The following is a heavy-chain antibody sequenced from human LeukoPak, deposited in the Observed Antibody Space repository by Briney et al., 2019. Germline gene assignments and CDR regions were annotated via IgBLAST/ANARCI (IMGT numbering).Heavy chain of an antibody. CDR1: GFTYSSYG. V-gene: IGHV3-33*01. Sequence: GGSLRLSYAASGFTYSSYGMHWVRQAPGKGLEWVAVIWYDGSNKYYADSVKGRFTISRDNSKNTLYLQMNSLGAEDTAVYYCARAPTSYYYFDYWGQGTLVTVSS. CDR3: ARAPTSYYYFDY. CDR2: IWYDGSNK. J-gene: IGHJ4*02. D-gene: IGHD1-26*01.